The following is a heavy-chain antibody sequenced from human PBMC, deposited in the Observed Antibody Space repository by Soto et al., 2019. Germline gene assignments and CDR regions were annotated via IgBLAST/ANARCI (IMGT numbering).Heavy chain of an antibody. CDR1: GGSISSSSYY. CDR2: IYYSGST. CDR3: ARPTRTDYSRVGKIDY. J-gene: IGHJ4*02. D-gene: IGHD4-4*01. V-gene: IGHV4-39*01. Sequence: SETLSLTCTVSGGSISSSSYYWGWIRQPPGKGLEWIGSIYYSGSTYYNPSLKSRVTISVDTSKNQFSLKLSSVTAADTAVYYCARPTRTDYSRVGKIDYWGQGTLVTV.